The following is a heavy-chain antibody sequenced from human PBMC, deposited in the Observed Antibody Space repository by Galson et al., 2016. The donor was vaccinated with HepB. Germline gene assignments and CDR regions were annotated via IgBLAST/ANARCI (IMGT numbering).Heavy chain of an antibody. CDR1: GFTFNNYA. CDR2: VSGVGEST. CDR3: ARDSTVAHRAGY. D-gene: IGHD1-14*01. J-gene: IGHJ4*02. Sequence: SLRLSCAASGFTFNNYAMTWVRQAPGRGLEWVSAVSGVGESTNYADSVKGRFTISRDNSKDTLYLQMNSLRGEDTAVYYCARDSTVAHRAGYWGQGTLVTVSS. V-gene: IGHV3-23*01.